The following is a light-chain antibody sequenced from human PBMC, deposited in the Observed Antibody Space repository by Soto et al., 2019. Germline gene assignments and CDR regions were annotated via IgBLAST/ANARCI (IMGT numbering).Light chain of an antibody. CDR3: LQVYNYPLT. CDR1: QGIRND. V-gene: IGKV1-6*01. Sequence: AIKLTPSPSSLSASGGDRVTITCVASQGIRNDLGWYQQKPGKAPNLLIYAASSLQSGVPSTFSGSGSGTDFTLTLSSLKNEDFATYYCLQVYNYPLTFGGGTKVDIK. J-gene: IGKJ4*01. CDR2: AAS.